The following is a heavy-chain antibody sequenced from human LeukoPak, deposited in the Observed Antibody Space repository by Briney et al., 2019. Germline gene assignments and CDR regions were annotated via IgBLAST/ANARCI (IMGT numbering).Heavy chain of an antibody. Sequence: ASVKVSCKVSGYTLTELSMHWVRQAPGKGLEWMGGFDPEDGETIYAQKFQGRVTMTEDTSTDTAYMELSSLRSEDTAVYYCATDRGYADYYYYGMDVWGQGTTVTVSS. CDR3: ATDRGYADYYYYGMDV. CDR2: FDPEDGET. J-gene: IGHJ6*02. CDR1: GYTLTELS. V-gene: IGHV1-24*01. D-gene: IGHD2-2*01.